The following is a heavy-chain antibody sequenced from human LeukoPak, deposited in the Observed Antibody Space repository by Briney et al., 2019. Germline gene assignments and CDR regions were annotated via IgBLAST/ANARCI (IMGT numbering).Heavy chain of an antibody. CDR3: ARDRHQYVDWFDP. Sequence: GGSLRLSCAASGFTFSSYWMHWVRQAPGKGLVWVSRINSDGSSTSYADSVKGRFTISRDNAKNTPYLQMNSLRAEDTAVYYCARDRHQYVDWFDPWGQGTLVTVSS. D-gene: IGHD2-8*01. CDR1: GFTFSSYW. J-gene: IGHJ5*02. V-gene: IGHV3-74*01. CDR2: INSDGSST.